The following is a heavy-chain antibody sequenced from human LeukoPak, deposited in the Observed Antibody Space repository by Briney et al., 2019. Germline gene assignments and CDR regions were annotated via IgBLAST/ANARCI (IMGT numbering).Heavy chain of an antibody. CDR2: IYYSGST. Sequence: SETLSLTCNVSGDSISPYYWTWIRQPPGKGLEWIGYIYYSGSTDYHPSLKSRVTISVDTSKNQFSLNLSSVTAADTAVYCCARGRLSDYTFWSGYKELDYGGQGTLVTVSS. CDR1: GDSISPYY. J-gene: IGHJ4*02. V-gene: IGHV4-59*01. CDR3: ARGRLSDYTFWSGYKELDY. D-gene: IGHD3-3*01.